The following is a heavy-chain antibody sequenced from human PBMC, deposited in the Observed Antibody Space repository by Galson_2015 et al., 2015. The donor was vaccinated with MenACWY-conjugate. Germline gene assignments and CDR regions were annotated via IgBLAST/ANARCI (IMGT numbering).Heavy chain of an antibody. J-gene: IGHJ4*02. CDR1: GFSLSTSGMR. D-gene: IGHD5-18*01. CDR2: IDWDDDK. V-gene: IGHV2-70*04. CDR3: ARTNPSGYSYGYDY. Sequence: PALVKPTQTLTLTCTFSGFSLSTSGMRVSWIRQPPGKALEWLARIDWDDDKFYSTSLKTRLTISKDTSKNQVVLTMTNMDPVDTATYYCARTNPSGYSYGYDYWGQGTLVTVSS.